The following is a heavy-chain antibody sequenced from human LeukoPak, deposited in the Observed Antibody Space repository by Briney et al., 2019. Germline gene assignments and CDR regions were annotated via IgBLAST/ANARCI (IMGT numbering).Heavy chain of an antibody. D-gene: IGHD1-26*01. CDR3: ARGVVGATLLGDYYMDV. CDR2: IGTAGDT. J-gene: IGHJ6*03. CDR1: GFTFSSYD. V-gene: IGHV3-13*01. Sequence: GGSLRLSCAASGFTFSSYDMHWVRQATGKGLEWVSAIGTAGDTYYPGSVKGRFTISRENAKNSLYLQMNSLRAGDTAVYYCARGVVGATLLGDYYMDVWGKGTTVTISS.